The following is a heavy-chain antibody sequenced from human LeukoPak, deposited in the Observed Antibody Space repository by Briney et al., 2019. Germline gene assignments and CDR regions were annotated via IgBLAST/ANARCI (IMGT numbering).Heavy chain of an antibody. CDR1: AYTFTTYD. CDR2: MNPNSGNT. V-gene: IGHV1-8*01. J-gene: IGHJ5*02. Sequence: ASVKLSFKSSAYTFTTYDNNMVRQATGQGHEWMGWMNPNSGNTGYTQKFQGRVTMTRNTSISTAYMELSSLRSEDTAVYYCARGRGSGHKENWFDPWGQGTLVTVSS. D-gene: IGHD6-19*01. CDR3: ARGRGSGHKENWFDP.